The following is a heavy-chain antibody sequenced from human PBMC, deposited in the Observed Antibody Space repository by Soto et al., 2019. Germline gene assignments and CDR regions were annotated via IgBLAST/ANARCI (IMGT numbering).Heavy chain of an antibody. CDR1: GYSFTSYW. J-gene: IGHJ4*02. CDR3: ARSRGVGKLRFFPIYHPIVDY. D-gene: IGHD3-3*01. V-gene: IGHV5-51*01. CDR2: IYPGDSDT. Sequence: GESLKISCKGSGYSFTSYWIGWVRQMPGKGLEWMGIIYPGDSDTRYSPSFQGQVTISADKSISTAYLQWSSLKASDTAMYYCARSRGVGKLRFFPIYHPIVDYWGQGTLVTVSS.